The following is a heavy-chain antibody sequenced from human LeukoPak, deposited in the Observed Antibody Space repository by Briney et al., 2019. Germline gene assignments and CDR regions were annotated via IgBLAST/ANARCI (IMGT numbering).Heavy chain of an antibody. Sequence: GSSLMTSCKGSGYSFTSYWIGWVRQMPGKGLEWMGIIYPGDSDTRYSPSFQGKVTISADKSISTAYLQWSSLKASDTAMYYCARQGGLGYYYDSSGMFDYWGQGTLVTVSS. V-gene: IGHV5-51*01. CDR3: ARQGGLGYYYDSSGMFDY. J-gene: IGHJ4*02. D-gene: IGHD3-22*01. CDR1: GYSFTSYW. CDR2: IYPGDSDT.